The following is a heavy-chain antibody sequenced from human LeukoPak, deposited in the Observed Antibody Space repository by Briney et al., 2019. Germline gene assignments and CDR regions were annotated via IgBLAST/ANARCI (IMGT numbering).Heavy chain of an antibody. Sequence: PSETLSLTCSVSGGSINNYYLSWIRQPPGKGLERIGHIFYSGSTNYNPSLKSRVTISLVMSKNQISLKLSSVTTADTAMYYCARTDDAFHIWGHGTTVTVSS. D-gene: IGHD2-21*02. CDR2: IFYSGST. V-gene: IGHV4-59*01. CDR1: GGSINNYY. CDR3: ARTDDAFHI. J-gene: IGHJ3*02.